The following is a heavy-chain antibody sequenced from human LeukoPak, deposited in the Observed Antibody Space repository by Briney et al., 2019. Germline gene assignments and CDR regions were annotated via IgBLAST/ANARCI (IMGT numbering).Heavy chain of an antibody. Sequence: GGSLRLSCAASGFTFSSYWMSWVRQAPGKGLVWGANVKQDGSEIYYVGSGRGRFTISRDNTKNSLYLQMNSLRAEDTAVYYCAREGAYYLDSGGQGTLVAVSA. J-gene: IGHJ4*02. V-gene: IGHV3-7*01. CDR2: VKQDGSEI. CDR3: AREGAYYLDS. D-gene: IGHD4/OR15-4a*01. CDR1: GFTFSSYW.